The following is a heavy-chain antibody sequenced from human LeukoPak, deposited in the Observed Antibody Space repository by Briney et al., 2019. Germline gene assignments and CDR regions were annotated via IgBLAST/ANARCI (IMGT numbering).Heavy chain of an antibody. Sequence: SETLSLTCAVYGGSFSSYYWGWIRQPPGKGLEWIGSIYYSGSTYYNPSLKSRVTISVDTSKNQFSLKLSSVTAADTAVYYCARVPYYYDSSGSHYWGQGTLVTVSS. J-gene: IGHJ4*02. CDR3: ARVPYYYDSSGSHY. CDR2: IYYSGST. CDR1: GGSFSSYY. D-gene: IGHD3-22*01. V-gene: IGHV4-39*07.